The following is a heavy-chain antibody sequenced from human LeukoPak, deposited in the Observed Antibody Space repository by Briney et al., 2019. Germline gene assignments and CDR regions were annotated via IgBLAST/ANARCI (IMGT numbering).Heavy chain of an antibody. J-gene: IGHJ4*02. Sequence: SETPSLTCTVSGGSISSFHWSWIRHPAGRGLEWIGRIYTSGSTNYNPSLKSRVTMSVDTSKNQFSLKLSSVTAADTAVYYCARFAVHRRITVPGQFGLDYWGQGTLVSVSS. V-gene: IGHV4-4*07. CDR1: GGSISSFH. CDR2: IYTSGST. CDR3: ARFAVHRRITVPGQFGLDY. D-gene: IGHD6-19*01.